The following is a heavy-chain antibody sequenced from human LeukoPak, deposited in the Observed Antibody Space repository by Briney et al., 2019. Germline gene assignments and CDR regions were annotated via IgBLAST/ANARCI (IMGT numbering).Heavy chain of an antibody. V-gene: IGHV3-30*18. D-gene: IGHD6-13*01. CDR3: AKDGYDSSSWFASSPSYDY. CDR2: ISYDGSNK. CDR1: GFTFSSYG. Sequence: GRSLRLSCAASGFTFSSYGMHWVRQAPGKGLEWVAVISYDGSNKYYADSVKGRFTISRDNSKNTLYLQMNSLRAEDTAVYYCAKDGYDSSSWFASSPSYDYWGQETLVTVSS. J-gene: IGHJ4*02.